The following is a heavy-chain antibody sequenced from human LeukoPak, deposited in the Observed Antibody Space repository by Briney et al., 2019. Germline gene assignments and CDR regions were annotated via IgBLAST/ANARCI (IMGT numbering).Heavy chain of an antibody. CDR1: GGSISGYY. CDR3: AREGSYYGYYYYYMDV. Sequence: SETLSLTCTVSGGSISGYYWSWIRQPAGKGLEWIGRIYTSGSTNYNPSLKSRVTMSVDTSKNQFSLKLSSVTAADTAVYYCAREGSYYGYYYYYMDVWGKGTTVTISS. CDR2: IYTSGST. J-gene: IGHJ6*03. V-gene: IGHV4-4*07. D-gene: IGHD3-10*01.